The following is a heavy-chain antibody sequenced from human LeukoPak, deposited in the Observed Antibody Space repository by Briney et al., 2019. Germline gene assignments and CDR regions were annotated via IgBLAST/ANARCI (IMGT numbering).Heavy chain of an antibody. CDR3: AREGYYSGMDV. CDR1: GFTFSSYS. J-gene: IGHJ6*02. V-gene: IGHV3-21*01. CDR2: IGSSISYI. Sequence: PGGSLRLSCAASGFTFSSYSMKWVRQAPGKGLEWVSFIGSSISYISYADSVKGRFTISRDNAKNSLYLQMNSLRAEDTAVYYCAREGYYSGMDVWGQGTTVPVSS.